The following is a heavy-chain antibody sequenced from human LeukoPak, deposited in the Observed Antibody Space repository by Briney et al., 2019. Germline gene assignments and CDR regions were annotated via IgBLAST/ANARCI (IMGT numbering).Heavy chain of an antibody. CDR1: EFTFSTCG. Sequence: GGSLRLSCAATEFTFSTCGMHWVRQAPGKGLEWVAVISYDGSYKFYADSVKGRFTISRDNSKSTLYLQMNSLRAEDTAVYYCAKDRYSGLNTIDYWGQGTLVTVSS. CDR2: ISYDGSYK. J-gene: IGHJ4*02. V-gene: IGHV3-30*18. CDR3: AKDRYSGLNTIDY. D-gene: IGHD6-13*01.